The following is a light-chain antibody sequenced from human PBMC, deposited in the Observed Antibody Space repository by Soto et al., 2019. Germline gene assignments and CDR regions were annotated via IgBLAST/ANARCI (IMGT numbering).Light chain of an antibody. CDR2: DNN. CDR3: QSYDSSLSGSV. Sequence: QSVLTQPPSVSGAPGQRVTISCTGSSSNIGAGYDVHWYQQLPGTAPKLLIYDNNNRPSGVSDRFSASKSGTSASLAITGLQAEDEADYYCQSYDSSLSGSVFGGGTQLTVL. CDR1: SSNIGAGYD. V-gene: IGLV1-40*01. J-gene: IGLJ3*02.